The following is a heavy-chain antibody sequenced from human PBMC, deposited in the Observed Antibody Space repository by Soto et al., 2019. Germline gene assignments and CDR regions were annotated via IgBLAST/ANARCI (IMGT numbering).Heavy chain of an antibody. Sequence: ASGKVSCKASGYPFTSYHIHWVRQAPGQGLEWMGIINPSGGTTAYAQESQGRVTMARDTSTSTVYMELSSLRAEDTAVYYGARGFGSSSWFWGQGTLVTVSS. CDR2: INPSGGTT. J-gene: IGHJ4*02. CDR3: ARGFGSSSWF. V-gene: IGHV1-46*01. D-gene: IGHD6-6*01. CDR1: GYPFTSYH.